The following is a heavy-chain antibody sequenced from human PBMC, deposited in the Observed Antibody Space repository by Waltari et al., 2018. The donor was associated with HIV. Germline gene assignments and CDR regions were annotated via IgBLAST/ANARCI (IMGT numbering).Heavy chain of an antibody. J-gene: IGHJ4*02. Sequence: EVQLVESGGGLAKPGGSRSLSCAASGFTFGRYAMNWVRQAPGKGLEWIAYISRSIDYIYYADSVKGRFIISRDNAKNSVFLDMNNMRDVDTAVYYCTATVTTRGTFDYWGQGTMVPVS. CDR3: TATVTTRGTFDY. CDR2: ISRSIDYI. D-gene: IGHD4-17*01. CDR1: GFTFGRYA. V-gene: IGHV3-21*06.